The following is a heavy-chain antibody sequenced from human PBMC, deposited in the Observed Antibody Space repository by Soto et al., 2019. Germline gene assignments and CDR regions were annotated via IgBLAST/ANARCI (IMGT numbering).Heavy chain of an antibody. D-gene: IGHD3-10*01. J-gene: IGHJ6*02. CDR3: ARQPPIPTLRPVIPDSYYYGMDV. Sequence: WESLKISCKGSGYSFTSYWIGWVRQMPGKGLEWMGIIYPGDSDTRYSPSFQGQVTISADKSISTAYLQWSSLKASDTAMYYCARQPPIPTLRPVIPDSYYYGMDVWGQGTTVTVSS. V-gene: IGHV5-51*01. CDR2: IYPGDSDT. CDR1: GYSFTSYW.